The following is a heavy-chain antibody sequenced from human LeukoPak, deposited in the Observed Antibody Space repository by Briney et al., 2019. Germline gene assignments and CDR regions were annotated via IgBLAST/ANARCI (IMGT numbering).Heavy chain of an antibody. CDR2: IYYSGST. Sequence: ASETLSLTCTVSGGSITSSSYYWGWIRQPPGKGLEWIGSIYYSGSTYYNPSLKSRVTISVDTSKNQFSLKLSSVTAAGTAVYYCARDITITPIGYYFDYWGQGNLVTVSS. CDR3: ARDITITPIGYYFDY. D-gene: IGHD5-24*01. J-gene: IGHJ4*02. CDR1: GGSITSSSYY. V-gene: IGHV4-39*07.